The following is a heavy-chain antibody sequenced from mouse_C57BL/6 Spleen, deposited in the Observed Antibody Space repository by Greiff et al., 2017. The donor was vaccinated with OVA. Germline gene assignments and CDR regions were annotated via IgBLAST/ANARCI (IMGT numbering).Heavy chain of an antibody. Sequence: EVKLMESGGGLVQPGGSLKLSCAASGFTFSDYYMYWVRQTPEKRLEWVAYISNGGGSTYYPDTVKGRFTISRDNAKNTLYLQMSRLKSEDTAMYYCARQGGSNWFAYWGQGTLVTVSA. CDR3: ARQGGSNWFAY. D-gene: IGHD1-1*01. J-gene: IGHJ3*01. CDR2: ISNGGGST. CDR1: GFTFSDYY. V-gene: IGHV5-12*01.